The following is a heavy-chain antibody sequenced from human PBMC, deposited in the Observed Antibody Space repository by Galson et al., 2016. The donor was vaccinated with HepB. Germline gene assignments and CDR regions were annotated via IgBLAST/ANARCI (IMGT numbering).Heavy chain of an antibody. V-gene: IGHV1-8*01. Sequence: SVKVSCKASGYTFTSYDIHWVRQATGQGLEWMGWMKPNSDNTGYAQKFQGRVTMTRDTSASTAYMELSSLRSEDTAVYFCAKSSAKCFYAFDIWGQGTMVAVSS. J-gene: IGHJ3*02. CDR3: AKSSAKCFYAFDI. CDR2: MKPNSDNT. CDR1: GYTFTSYD. D-gene: IGHD2-2*01.